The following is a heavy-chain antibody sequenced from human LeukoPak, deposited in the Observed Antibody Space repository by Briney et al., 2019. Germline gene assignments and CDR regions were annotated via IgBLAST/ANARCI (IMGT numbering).Heavy chain of an antibody. CDR3: ARGGVRGATGFDY. J-gene: IGHJ4*02. V-gene: IGHV3-7*01. D-gene: IGHD3-10*01. Sequence: GGSLRLSCSASGFTFSSYWMSWVRQAPGKGLEWVANIKQDGSEKYYVDSVKGRFTISRDNSKNTLYLQMNSLRAEDTAVYYCARGGVRGATGFDYWDQGTLVTVSS. CDR2: IKQDGSEK. CDR1: GFTFSSYW.